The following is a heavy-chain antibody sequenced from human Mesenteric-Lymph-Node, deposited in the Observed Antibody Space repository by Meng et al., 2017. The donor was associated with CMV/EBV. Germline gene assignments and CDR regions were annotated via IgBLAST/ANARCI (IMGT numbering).Heavy chain of an antibody. CDR3: ARVPIRDYYYGMDV. Sequence: SETLSLTCTVSGGSISSYYWSWIRQPPGKGLEWIGYIYYSGSTNYNPSLKSRVTISVDTSKTQFSLKLSSVTAADTAVYYCARVPIRDYYYGMDVWGQGTTVTVSS. J-gene: IGHJ6*02. CDR2: IYYSGST. CDR1: GGSISSYY. V-gene: IGHV4-59*01.